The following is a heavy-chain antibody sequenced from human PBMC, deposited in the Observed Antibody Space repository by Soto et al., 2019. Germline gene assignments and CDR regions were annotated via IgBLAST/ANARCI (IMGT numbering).Heavy chain of an antibody. J-gene: IGHJ6*02. V-gene: IGHV1-69*06. CDR2: IIPIFGTA. CDR1: GATFGGKV. Sequence: QVRLVQSGAGGKKPGSSWKSSGKASGATFGGKVIGWVGRPPGKGLRWMGGIIPIFGTANYAQKFQGRVTITADKSTSTAYMELSSLRSEDTAVYYCAGAIAAAGDYYYYGMDVWGQGTTVTVSS. D-gene: IGHD6-13*01. CDR3: AGAIAAAGDYYYYGMDV.